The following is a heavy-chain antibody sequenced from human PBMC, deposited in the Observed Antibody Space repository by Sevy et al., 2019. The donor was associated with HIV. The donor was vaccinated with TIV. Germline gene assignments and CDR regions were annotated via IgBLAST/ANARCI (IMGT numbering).Heavy chain of an antibody. CDR1: GYTLTKLS. CDR3: ASGREYYYGNSRYFDY. V-gene: IGHV1-24*01. D-gene: IGHD3-10*01. Sequence: ASVKVSCKVSGYTLTKLSMHWVRQAPGKGLEWMGGFDPEDGETIYAQKFQDRITMTEDTSTDTAYMELNSLRSEDTAVYYCASGREYYYGNSRYFDYWGQGTLVTVSS. CDR2: FDPEDGET. J-gene: IGHJ4*02.